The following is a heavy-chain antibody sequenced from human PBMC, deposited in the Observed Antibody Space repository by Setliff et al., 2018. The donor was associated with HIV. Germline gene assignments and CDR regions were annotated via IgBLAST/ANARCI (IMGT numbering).Heavy chain of an antibody. V-gene: IGHV1-18*01. D-gene: IGHD6-6*01. CDR2: ISGYSGNT. Sequence: ASVKVSCKASGYTFTSYGVSWVRQAPGHGLEWMGWISGYSGNTNYAQKLQGRVTMTTDTSTSTAYMELSSLRSDDTAVYYCARWYGFHSSSSVLGFWGQGTLVTVS. CDR1: GYTFTSYG. CDR3: ARWYGFHSSSSVLGF. J-gene: IGHJ4*02.